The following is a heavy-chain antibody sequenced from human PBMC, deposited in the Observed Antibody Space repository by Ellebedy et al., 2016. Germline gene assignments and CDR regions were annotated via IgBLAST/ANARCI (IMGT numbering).Heavy chain of an antibody. V-gene: IGHV4-31*11. CDR3: SRDRAYFDILTGDFTPLSGYGMDV. CDR1: GDSISSGAYY. Sequence: SETLSLTCAVSGDSISSGAYYWSWLRQHPGKGLEWIGYIYYSGSTYYNPSLKSRLTMSLDTSKNQFSLKLTSVTAADTAVYYCSRDRAYFDILTGDFTPLSGYGMDVWGQGTTVTVSS. CDR2: IYYSGST. D-gene: IGHD3-9*01. J-gene: IGHJ6*02.